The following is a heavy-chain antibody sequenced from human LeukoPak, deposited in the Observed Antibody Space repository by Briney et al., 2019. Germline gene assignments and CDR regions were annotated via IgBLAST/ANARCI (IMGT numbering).Heavy chain of an antibody. CDR2: ISAYNGNT. J-gene: IGHJ5*02. CDR3: ARDGYSSSWYSDNWFDP. CDR1: GYTFTSYG. D-gene: IGHD6-13*01. V-gene: IGHV1-18*01. Sequence: ASVNVSCKASGYTFTSYGISWVRQAPGQGLEWMGWISAYNGNTNYAQKLQGRVTMTTDTSTSTAYMELRSLRSDDTAVYYCARDGYSSSWYSDNWFDPWGQETLVTVSS.